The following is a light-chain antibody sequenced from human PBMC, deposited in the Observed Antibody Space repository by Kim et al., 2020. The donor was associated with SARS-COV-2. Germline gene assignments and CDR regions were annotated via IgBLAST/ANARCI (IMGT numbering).Light chain of an antibody. J-gene: IGLJ2*01. Sequence: GQRVTFSCSGDSHNLGTYSVNWYQQLPGTAPTLLIYTNNQRPSGVPDRFSGSKSGTSASLAISGLQPADEADYFCAAWDERLNAVVFGGGTQLTVL. CDR2: TNN. CDR3: AAWDERLNAVV. CDR1: SHNLGTYS. V-gene: IGLV1-44*01.